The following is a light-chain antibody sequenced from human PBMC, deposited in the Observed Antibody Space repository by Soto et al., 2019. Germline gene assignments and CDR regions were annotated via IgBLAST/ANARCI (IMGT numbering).Light chain of an antibody. V-gene: IGLV2-14*01. Sequence: QSVLAQPRSVSGSPGQSVTISCTGTSSDVGDYNYVSWYQQLPGKAPRLIIYEVSNRPSGVSNRFSGSKSGHTASLTISGLQAEDEADYYCSSYTSSSTLYVFGTGTKGTVL. J-gene: IGLJ1*01. CDR2: EVS. CDR1: SSDVGDYNY. CDR3: SSYTSSSTLYV.